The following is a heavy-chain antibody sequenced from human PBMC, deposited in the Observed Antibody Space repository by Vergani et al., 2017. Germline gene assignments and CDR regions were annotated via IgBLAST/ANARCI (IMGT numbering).Heavy chain of an antibody. D-gene: IGHD3-3*01. CDR2: IYYSGST. V-gene: IGHV4-39*07. CDR1: GGSISSSSYY. CDR3: AIGQVGLWSGYYRELEAYYFDY. J-gene: IGHJ4*02. Sequence: QLQLQESGPGLVKPSETLSLTCTVSGGSISSSSYYWGWIRQPPGKGMEWIGSIYYSGSTYYNPTLKSRVTISVDTSKNPFSLKLSSVTAADTAVYYCAIGQVGLWSGYYRELEAYYFDYWGQGTLVTVSS.